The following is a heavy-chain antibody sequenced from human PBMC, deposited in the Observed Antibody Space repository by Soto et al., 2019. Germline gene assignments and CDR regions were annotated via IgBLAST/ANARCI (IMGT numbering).Heavy chain of an antibody. CDR1: GYTFTGYY. Sequence: ASVKVSCKASGYTFTGYYMHWVRQAPGQGLEWMGWINPNSGGTNYAQKFQGWVTMTRDTSISTAYLELSRLRSDDTAVYYCARSYAYGVPYYDHWGQGTLVTVSS. CDR2: INPNSGGT. J-gene: IGHJ4*02. CDR3: ARSYAYGVPYYDH. V-gene: IGHV1-2*04. D-gene: IGHD2-8*01.